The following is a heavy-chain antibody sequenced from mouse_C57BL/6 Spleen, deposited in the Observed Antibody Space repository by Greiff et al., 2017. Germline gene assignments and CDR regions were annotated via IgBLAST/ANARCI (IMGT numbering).Heavy chain of an antibody. J-gene: IGHJ3*01. V-gene: IGHV1-9*01. D-gene: IGHD6-5*01. CDR2: ILPGSGST. CDR1: GYTFTGYW. Sequence: QVQLQQSGAELMKPGASVKLSCKATGYTFTGYWIEWVKQRPGHGLEWIGEILPGSGSTNDNEKFKGKATFTADTSSNTAYMQLSSLTTEDSAIYYCSLRKFAYWGQGTLVTVSA. CDR3: SLRKFAY.